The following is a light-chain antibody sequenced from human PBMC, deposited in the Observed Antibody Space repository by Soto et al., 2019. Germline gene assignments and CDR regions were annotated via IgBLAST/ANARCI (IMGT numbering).Light chain of an antibody. Sequence: QSVLTQPASVSGSPGQSITISCTGSNNDIGYYNYVSWYQQHPNRAPKVIIFEVNSPPSGVSDRFFGSKFGNTASLTISDLRPEDEADYYCASYTSGSTRVVFVGGTKLTVL. V-gene: IGLV2-14*01. CDR3: ASYTSGSTRVV. J-gene: IGLJ3*02. CDR2: EVN. CDR1: NNDIGYYNY.